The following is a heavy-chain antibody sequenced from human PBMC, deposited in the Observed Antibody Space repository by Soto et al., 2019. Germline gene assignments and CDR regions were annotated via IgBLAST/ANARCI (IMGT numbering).Heavy chain of an antibody. CDR3: ARLRVDIWSAAFFDH. V-gene: IGHV1-3*01. Sequence: QVQLVQSGAEVKKPGASVKVSCKTSGYTFTTFAMHWVRQAPGQSLEWMGYINAGNGNIKYAQNFQDRVTITRDTSARTVYMELSSLTSEDTATYYCARLRVDIWSAAFFDHWGQGTLVTVSS. CDR2: INAGNGNI. J-gene: IGHJ4*02. D-gene: IGHD3-3*01. CDR1: GYTFTTFA.